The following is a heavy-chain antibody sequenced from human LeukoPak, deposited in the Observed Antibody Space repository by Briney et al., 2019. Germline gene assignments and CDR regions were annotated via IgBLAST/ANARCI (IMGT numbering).Heavy chain of an antibody. D-gene: IGHD6-13*01. Sequence: SQTLSLTCTVSGGSISSYYWSWIWQPAGKGLEWIGRIYTSGSTNYNPSLKSRVTMSVDTSKNQFSLKLSSVTAADTAVYYCARTIPRAASDYWGQGTLVTVSS. CDR3: ARTIPRAASDY. J-gene: IGHJ4*02. CDR2: IYTSGST. CDR1: GGSISSYY. V-gene: IGHV4-4*07.